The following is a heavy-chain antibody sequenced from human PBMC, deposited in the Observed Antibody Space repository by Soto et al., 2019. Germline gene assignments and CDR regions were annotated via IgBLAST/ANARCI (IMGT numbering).Heavy chain of an antibody. V-gene: IGHV4-34*01. CDR1: GGSFSGYY. CDR2: INHSGST. Sequence: SETLSLTCAVYGGSFSGYYWSWIRQPPGKGLEWIGEINHSGSTNYNPSLKSRVTISVDTSKNQFSLKLSSVTAADTAVYYCARGQWIQLWLPRPFDYWGQGTLVTVSS. D-gene: IGHD5-18*01. J-gene: IGHJ4*02. CDR3: ARGQWIQLWLPRPFDY.